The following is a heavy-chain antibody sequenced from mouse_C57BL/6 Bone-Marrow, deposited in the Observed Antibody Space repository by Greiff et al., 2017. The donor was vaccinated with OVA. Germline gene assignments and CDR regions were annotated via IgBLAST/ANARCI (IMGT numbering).Heavy chain of an antibody. CDR2: INPNNGGT. V-gene: IGHV1-26*01. CDR3: ARRYFDV. CDR1: GYTFTDYY. Sequence: VQLQQSGPELVKPGASVKISCKASGYTFTDYYMNWVKQSHGKSLEWIGDINPNNGGTSYNQKFKGKATLTVDKSSSTAYMELRSLTSEDSAVYYCARRYFDVWGTGTTVTGSS. J-gene: IGHJ1*03.